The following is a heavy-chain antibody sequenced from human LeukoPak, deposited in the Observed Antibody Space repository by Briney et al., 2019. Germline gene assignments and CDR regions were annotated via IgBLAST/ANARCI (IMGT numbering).Heavy chain of an antibody. D-gene: IGHD6-19*01. Sequence: SETLSLTCAVYGGSFSDDYWTWIRQPPGKGLEWIGENTQSGRTNYNPSLKSRVTISVGTSKHQFSLNLSSVTAADTAVYYCARGLSSGWVDYWGQGTLVTVSS. CDR1: GGSFSDDY. J-gene: IGHJ4*02. CDR3: ARGLSSGWVDY. V-gene: IGHV4-34*01. CDR2: NTQSGRT.